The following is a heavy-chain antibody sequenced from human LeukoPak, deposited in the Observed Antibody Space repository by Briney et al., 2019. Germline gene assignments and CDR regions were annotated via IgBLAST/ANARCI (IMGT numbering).Heavy chain of an antibody. Sequence: ASVNVSCKASGYTFTSYGISWVRQAPGQGLEWMGWISAYNGNTNYAQKLQGRVTMTTDTSTSTAYMELRSLRSDDTAVYYCARVKVRNMVRGVIITLDPWGQGTLVTVSS. CDR2: ISAYNGNT. V-gene: IGHV1-18*01. CDR3: ARVKVRNMVRGVIITLDP. J-gene: IGHJ5*02. CDR1: GYTFTSYG. D-gene: IGHD3-10*01.